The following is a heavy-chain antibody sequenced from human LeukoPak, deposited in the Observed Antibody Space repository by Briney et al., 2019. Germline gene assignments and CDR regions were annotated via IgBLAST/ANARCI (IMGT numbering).Heavy chain of an antibody. CDR3: ARVGFADYDSSGYHARPYYYYYGMDV. V-gene: IGHV1-2*02. J-gene: IGHJ6*02. D-gene: IGHD3-22*01. CDR1: GYTFTGYY. CDR2: INPNSGGT. Sequence: GASVKVSCKASGYTFTGYYMHWVRQAPGQGLEWMGWINPNSGGTNYAQKFQGRVTMTRDTSISTAYMELSRLRSDDTAVYYCARVGFADYDSSGYHARPYYYYYGMDVWGQGTTVTVSS.